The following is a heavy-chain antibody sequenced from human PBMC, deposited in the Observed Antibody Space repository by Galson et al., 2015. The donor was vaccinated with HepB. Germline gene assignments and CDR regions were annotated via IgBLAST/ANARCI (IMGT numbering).Heavy chain of an antibody. CDR2: ISGSGGST. J-gene: IGHJ4*02. Sequence: SLRLSCAASGFTFSSYAMSWVRQAPGKGLEWVSAISGSGGSTYYADSVKGRFTISRDNSKNTLYLQTNSLRAEDTAVYYCAKLGGWLWVFYFDYWGQGTLVTVSS. CDR1: GFTFSSYA. V-gene: IGHV3-23*01. CDR3: AKLGGWLWVFYFDY. D-gene: IGHD5-12*01.